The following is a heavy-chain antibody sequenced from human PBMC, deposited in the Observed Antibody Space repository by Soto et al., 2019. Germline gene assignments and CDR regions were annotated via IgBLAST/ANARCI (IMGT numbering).Heavy chain of an antibody. V-gene: IGHV1-8*01. Sequence: QVQLVQSGAEVKKPGASVKVSCKASGYTFTSYDINWVRQATGQGLEWLGWMNTNSGNTGYAQKFQGRVTMTRNISISTAYVGMISLRSVDTAGYYCARGGPTMVPFVPWGQGTLVTVSS. D-gene: IGHD3-10*01. CDR2: MNTNSGNT. J-gene: IGHJ5*02. CDR1: GYTFTSYD. CDR3: ARGGPTMVPFVP.